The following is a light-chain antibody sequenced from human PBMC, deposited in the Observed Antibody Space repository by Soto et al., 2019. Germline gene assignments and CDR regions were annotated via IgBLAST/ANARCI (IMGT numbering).Light chain of an antibody. J-gene: IGKJ3*01. CDR1: QSVSNS. Sequence: EIVLTQYPATLSLSPGERATLSCRASQSVSNSLAWYQQKPGQAPRLLIYDASNRATGIPVRFSGSGSGTDFTLTIISLEPEDFAVYYCQQRSNWPPGEFTFGHGTRVDIK. V-gene: IGKV3-11*01. CDR2: DAS. CDR3: QQRSNWPPGEFT.